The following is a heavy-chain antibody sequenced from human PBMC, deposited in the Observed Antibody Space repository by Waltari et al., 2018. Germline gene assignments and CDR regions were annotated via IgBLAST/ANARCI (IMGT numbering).Heavy chain of an antibody. J-gene: IGHJ4*02. V-gene: IGHV4-34*01. CDR3: ARGRDYVWNLL. Sequence: QVQLQQWGAGLLKPSETLSLTCAVYGGSFSDYWWSWIRQPPGKGLEWIGEINHSGSTNYNPSLKSPVTMSVDTSKNQFSLNLNSVTAADTAVYYCARGRDYVWNLLWGQGTLVTVSS. D-gene: IGHD3-16*01. CDR1: GGSFSDYW. CDR2: INHSGST.